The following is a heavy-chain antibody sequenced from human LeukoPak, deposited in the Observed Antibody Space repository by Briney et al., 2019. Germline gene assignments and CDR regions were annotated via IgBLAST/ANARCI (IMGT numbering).Heavy chain of an antibody. CDR2: ISPNNGDT. CDR3: VRSPIGASAY. V-gene: IGHV1-2*02. CDR1: GYTFTDSY. J-gene: IGHJ4*02. Sequence: GASVKVSCKPSGYTFTDSYIHWVRQAPGVGLQWMGLISPNNGDTKYAEDFQDRVTMTRDTSISTAYMELTGLTPDDTAVYYCVRSPIGASAYWGRGTLVTVSS. D-gene: IGHD3-10*01.